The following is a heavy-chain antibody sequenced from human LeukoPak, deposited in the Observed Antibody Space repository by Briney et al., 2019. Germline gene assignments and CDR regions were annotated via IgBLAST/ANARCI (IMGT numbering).Heavy chain of an antibody. V-gene: IGHV3-23*01. CDR1: GFTFSSYA. CDR2: ISGSGGST. J-gene: IGHJ5*02. D-gene: IGHD3-3*01. CDR3: AREFTILKKNWFDP. Sequence: GGSLRLSCAASGFTFSSYAMSWVRQAPGKGLEWVSAISGSGGSTYYADSVKGRFTISRDNAKNSLYLQMNSLRAEDTAVYYCAREFTILKKNWFDPWGQGTLVTVSS.